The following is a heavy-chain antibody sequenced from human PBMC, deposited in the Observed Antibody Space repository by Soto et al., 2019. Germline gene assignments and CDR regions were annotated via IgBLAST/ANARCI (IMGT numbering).Heavy chain of an antibody. J-gene: IGHJ6*03. V-gene: IGHV3-23*01. CDR1: GFTFSSYA. CDR3: AKDLGVAAPDYYYYYYMDV. CDR2: ISGSGGST. Sequence: GGSLSLSCAASGFTFSSYAMSWVRQAPGKGLEWVSAISGSGGSTYYADSVKGRFTISRDNSKNTLYLQMNSLRAEDTAVYYCAKDLGVAAPDYYYYYYMDVWGKGTTVTVSS. D-gene: IGHD2-15*01.